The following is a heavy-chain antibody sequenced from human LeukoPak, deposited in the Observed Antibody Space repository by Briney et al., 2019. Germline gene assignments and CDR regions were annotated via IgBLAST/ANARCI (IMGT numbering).Heavy chain of an antibody. V-gene: IGHV1-58*02. CDR1: GFTFTSSA. J-gene: IGHJ4*02. D-gene: IGHD5-12*01. Sequence: TSVNVSCKASGFTFTSSAMQWVRQARGQRLEWIGWIVVGSGNTNYAQKFQERVTITRGMSTSTAYMELSSLRSEDTAVYYCAADLNGGYDYNYWGQGTLVTVSS. CDR3: AADLNGGYDYNY. CDR2: IVVGSGNT.